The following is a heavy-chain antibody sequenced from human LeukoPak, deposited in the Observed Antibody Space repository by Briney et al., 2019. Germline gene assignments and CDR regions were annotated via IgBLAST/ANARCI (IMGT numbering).Heavy chain of an antibody. CDR2: ISAYNGST. D-gene: IGHD3-9*01. J-gene: IGHJ5*02. Sequence: ASVKVSCKASGYTFTSYGISWVRQAPGQGLEWMGWISAYNGSTNYAQKLQGRVTITRNTSISTAYMELSSLRSEDTAVYYCARGVRLRYFDWLLSGGNWFDPWGQGTLVTVSS. V-gene: IGHV1-18*01. CDR1: GYTFTSYG. CDR3: ARGVRLRYFDWLLSGGNWFDP.